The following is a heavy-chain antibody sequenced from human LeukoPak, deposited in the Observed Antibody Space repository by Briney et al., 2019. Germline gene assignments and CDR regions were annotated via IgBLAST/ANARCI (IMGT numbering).Heavy chain of an antibody. Sequence: ASVKVSCKASGYTFTGYYMHWVRQAPGQGLEWMGWINPNSGGTNYAQKFQGRVTMTRDTSISTAYVELSRLRPDDTAVYYCARDGIAAAGTRNWFDPWGQGTLVTVSS. CDR1: GYTFTGYY. V-gene: IGHV1-2*02. CDR2: INPNSGGT. J-gene: IGHJ5*02. CDR3: ARDGIAAAGTRNWFDP. D-gene: IGHD6-13*01.